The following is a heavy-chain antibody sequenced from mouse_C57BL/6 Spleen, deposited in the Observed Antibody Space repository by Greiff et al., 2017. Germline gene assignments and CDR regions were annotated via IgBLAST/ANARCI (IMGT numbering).Heavy chain of an antibody. V-gene: IGHV1-42*01. CDR3: ARELGQGY. D-gene: IGHD4-1*01. CDR1: GYSFTGYY. Sequence: VHVKQSGPELVKPGASVKISCKASGYSFTGYYMNWVKQSPEKSLEWIGEINPSTGGTTYNQKFKAKATLTVDKSSSTAYMQLKSLTSEDSAVYYCARELGQGYWGQGTTLTVSS. J-gene: IGHJ2*01. CDR2: INPSTGGT.